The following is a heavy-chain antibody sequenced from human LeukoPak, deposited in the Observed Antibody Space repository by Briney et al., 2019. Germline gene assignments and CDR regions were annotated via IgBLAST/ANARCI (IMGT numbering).Heavy chain of an antibody. J-gene: IGHJ3*02. D-gene: IGHD6-13*01. CDR3: ASSLYSSGWSLNSGAFDI. CDR2: ISGSGGST. V-gene: IGHV3-23*01. CDR1: GFTFSSYA. Sequence: GGSLRLSCAASGFTFSSYAMSWVRQAPGKGLEWVSAISGSGGSTYYADSVKGRFTVSRDNSKNTLYLQMNSLRAEDTAVYYCASSLYSSGWSLNSGAFDIWGQGTMVTVSS.